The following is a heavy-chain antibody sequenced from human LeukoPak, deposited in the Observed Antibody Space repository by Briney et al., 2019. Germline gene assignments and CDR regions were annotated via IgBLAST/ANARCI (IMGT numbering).Heavy chain of an antibody. V-gene: IGHV4-4*07. J-gene: IGHJ5*02. D-gene: IGHD6-13*01. CDR3: ARVPYSSSWSNWFDP. Sequence: SETLSLTCAVSGYSISSGYYWSWNRQPAGKGLEWIGRIYTSGSTNYNPSLKSRVTMSVDTSKSQFSLKLSSVTAADTAVYYCARVPYSSSWSNWFDPWGQGTLVTVSS. CDR1: GYSISSGYY. CDR2: IYTSGST.